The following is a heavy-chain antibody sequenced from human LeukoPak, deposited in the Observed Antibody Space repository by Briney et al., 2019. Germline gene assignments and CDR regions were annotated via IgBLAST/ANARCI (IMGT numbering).Heavy chain of an antibody. D-gene: IGHD2-2*01. CDR2: IYYSGST. V-gene: IGHV4-39*01. CDR1: GGSISSSSYY. CDR3: ARLTGYDPPN. J-gene: IGHJ4*02. Sequence: PSETLSLTCTVSGGSISSSSYYWGWIRQPPGTGLEWIGSIYYSGSTYYNPSLKSRVTISVDTSKNQFSLKLSSVTAADTAVYYCARLTGYDPPNWGQGTLVTVSS.